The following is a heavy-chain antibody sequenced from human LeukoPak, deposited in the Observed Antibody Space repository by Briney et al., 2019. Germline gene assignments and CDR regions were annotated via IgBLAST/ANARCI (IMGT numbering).Heavy chain of an antibody. J-gene: IGHJ4*02. D-gene: IGHD3-22*01. CDR3: ASTPRPDYYDSSGTDY. Sequence: GGSLRLSCAASGFTFSSYAMSRVRQAPGKGLEWVSAISGSGGSTYYADSVKGRFTISRDNAKNSLYLQMNSLRAEDTAVYYCASTPRPDYYDSSGTDYWGQGTLVTVSS. V-gene: IGHV3-23*01. CDR2: ISGSGGST. CDR1: GFTFSSYA.